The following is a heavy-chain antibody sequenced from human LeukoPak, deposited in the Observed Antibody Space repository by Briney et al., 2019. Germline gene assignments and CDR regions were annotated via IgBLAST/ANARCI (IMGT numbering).Heavy chain of an antibody. Sequence: GGSLRLSCAASGFTFDDYAMHWVRHAPGKGLEWVSGISWNSGSIGYADSVKGRFTISRDNAKNSLYLQMNSLRAEDTALYYCAKLSSTAGTNYWGQGTLVTVSS. J-gene: IGHJ4*02. CDR2: ISWNSGSI. V-gene: IGHV3-9*01. CDR1: GFTFDDYA. CDR3: AKLSSTAGTNY. D-gene: IGHD6-19*01.